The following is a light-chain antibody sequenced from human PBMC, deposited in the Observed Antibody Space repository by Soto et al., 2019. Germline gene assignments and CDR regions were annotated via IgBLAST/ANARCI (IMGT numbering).Light chain of an antibody. CDR3: QSYDESSHV. CDR2: QDN. V-gene: IGLV6-57*01. J-gene: IGLJ1*01. Sequence: NFTLTQPHSVSESPGKTVTISCTRSSGSIASNFVQWSQQRPGSSPTTVIYQDNQRPSGVPHRFSGSIDRSSNSASLTISGLRTEDEADYYCQSYDESSHVFGTGTKLTVL. CDR1: SGSIASNF.